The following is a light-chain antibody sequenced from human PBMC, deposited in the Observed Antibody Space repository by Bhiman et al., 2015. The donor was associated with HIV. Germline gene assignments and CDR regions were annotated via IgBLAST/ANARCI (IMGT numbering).Light chain of an antibody. CDR3: SSYTSSNTLL. CDR1: SSDVGGYNY. J-gene: IGLJ3*02. Sequence: QSALTQPASVSGSPGQSITISCTGISSDVGGYNYVSWYQQYPGKAPKLMIYDVTNRPSGVSDRFSGSKSGNTASLTISGLQAADEADYYCSSYTSSNTLLFGGGTKLTVL. V-gene: IGLV2-14*03. CDR2: DVT.